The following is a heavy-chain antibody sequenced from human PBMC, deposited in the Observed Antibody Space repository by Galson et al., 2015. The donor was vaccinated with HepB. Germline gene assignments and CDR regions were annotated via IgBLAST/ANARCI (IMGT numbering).Heavy chain of an antibody. Sequence: SLRLSCAASGFTVSVNSMTWVRQAPGKGLEWVSYISAGSRYMYYADSVRGRFTISRDNAENSLYLQMNSPGAEDTGVYYCARAGYCGGDCYAIQRYWYFDLWGRGTLVTVSS. CDR2: ISAGSRYM. CDR3: ARAGYCGGDCYAIQRYWYFDL. J-gene: IGHJ2*01. D-gene: IGHD2-21*02. V-gene: IGHV3-21*01. CDR1: GFTVSVNS.